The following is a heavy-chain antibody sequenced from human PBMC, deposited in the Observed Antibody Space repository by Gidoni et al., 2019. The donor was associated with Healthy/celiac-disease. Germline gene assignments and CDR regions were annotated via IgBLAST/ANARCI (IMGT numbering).Heavy chain of an antibody. CDR2: ISWNSGSI. D-gene: IGHD5-12*01. CDR1: GFTFADYA. Sequence: EVQLVESGGGLVQPGRSLRLSCAASGFTFADYAMHWVRQAPGKGLEWVSGISWNSGSIGYADSVKGRFTISRDNAKNSLYLQMNSLRAEDTALYYCAPGGSRDGYNDFDYWGQGTLVTVSS. V-gene: IGHV3-9*01. J-gene: IGHJ4*02. CDR3: APGGSRDGYNDFDY.